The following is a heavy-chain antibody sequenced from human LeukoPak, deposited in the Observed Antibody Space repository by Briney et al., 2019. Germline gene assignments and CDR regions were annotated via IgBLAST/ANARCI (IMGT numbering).Heavy chain of an antibody. CDR3: ARAYYDILTGYHGNRMDV. CDR1: GFTFSSYV. D-gene: IGHD3-9*01. CDR2: ISSSGSTI. Sequence: PGGSLRLSRAASGFTFSSYVMNWVRPAPGKGLEWVSYISSSGSTIYYADSVKSRFTISRDNAKNSLYLKMNRLRAEDTAVYYCARAYYDILTGYHGNRMDVWGKGTTFTVSS. V-gene: IGHV3-48*03. J-gene: IGHJ6*04.